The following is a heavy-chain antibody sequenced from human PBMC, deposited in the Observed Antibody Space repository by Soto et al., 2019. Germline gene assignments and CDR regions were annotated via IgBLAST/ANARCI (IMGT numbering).Heavy chain of an antibody. D-gene: IGHD3-10*01. V-gene: IGHV4-39*01. J-gene: IGHJ4*02. CDR1: GGSISSSSYY. CDR2: IYYSGST. CDR3: QGRGTSGANFDY. Sequence: SETLSLTCTVSGGSISSSSYYWGWIRQPPGKGLEWIGSIYYSGSTYYNPSLKSRVTISVDTSKNQFSLKLSSVTAADTAVYYCQGRGTSGANFDYWGQGTLVTVSS.